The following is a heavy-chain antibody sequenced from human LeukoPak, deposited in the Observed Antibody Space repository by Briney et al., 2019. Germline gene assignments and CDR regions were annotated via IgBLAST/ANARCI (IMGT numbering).Heavy chain of an antibody. J-gene: IGHJ1*01. V-gene: IGHV4-30-2*01. CDR2: IYHSGST. CDR1: GGSISSGGYS. Sequence: SETLSLTCAVSGGSISSGGYSWSWIRQPPGKGLEWIGYIYHSGSTYYNPSLKSRVTISVDRSKNQFSLKLSSVTAADTAVYYCAISGYYYTEYFQHWGQGTLVTVSS. CDR3: AISGYYYTEYFQH. D-gene: IGHD3-22*01.